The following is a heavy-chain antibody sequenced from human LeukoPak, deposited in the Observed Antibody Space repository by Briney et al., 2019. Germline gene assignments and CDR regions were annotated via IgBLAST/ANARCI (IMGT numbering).Heavy chain of an antibody. CDR2: IYPGDSDT. J-gene: IGHJ4*02. CDR1: GYSFTSYW. Sequence: GESLKISCKGPGYSFTSYWIGWVRQMPGKGLEWMGIIYPGDSDTRYSPSFQGQVTISADKSISTAYLQWSSLKASDTAMYYCARLVRGSSSWLYYFDYWGQGTLVTVSS. CDR3: ARLVRGSSSWLYYFDY. D-gene: IGHD6-13*01. V-gene: IGHV5-51*01.